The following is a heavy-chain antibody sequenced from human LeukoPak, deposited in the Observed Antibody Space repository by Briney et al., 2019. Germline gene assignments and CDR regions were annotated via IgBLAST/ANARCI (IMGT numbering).Heavy chain of an antibody. CDR3: ARDRDIADYNWLDP. Sequence: SETLSLTCSVSGGFVSDYHWSWIRQPAGKGLEWIGRIFTSGTIHYHPSLRSRVTISVDQSKNQFFLKLTSVTAADTAVYYCARDRDIADYNWLDPWGQGTLVTVSP. J-gene: IGHJ5*02. V-gene: IGHV4-4*07. D-gene: IGHD6-13*01. CDR2: IFTSGTI. CDR1: GGFVSDYH.